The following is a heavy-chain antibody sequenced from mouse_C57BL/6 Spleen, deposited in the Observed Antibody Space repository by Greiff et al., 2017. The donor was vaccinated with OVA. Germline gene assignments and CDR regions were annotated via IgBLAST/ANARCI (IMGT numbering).Heavy chain of an antibody. Sequence: EVKLVESGEGLVKPGGSLKLSCAASGFTFSSYAMSWVRQTPEKRLEWVAYISSGGDYIYYADTVKGRFTISRDNARNTLYLQMSSLKSEDTAMYYCTREAHYYGSSHWYFDVWGTGTTVTVSS. D-gene: IGHD1-1*01. J-gene: IGHJ1*03. CDR3: TREAHYYGSSHWYFDV. CDR2: ISSGGDYI. V-gene: IGHV5-9-1*02. CDR1: GFTFSSYA.